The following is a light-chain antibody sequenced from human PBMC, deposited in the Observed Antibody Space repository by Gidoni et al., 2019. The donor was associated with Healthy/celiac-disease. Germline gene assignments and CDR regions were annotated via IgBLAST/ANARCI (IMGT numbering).Light chain of an antibody. CDR3: QQYYSTPPT. J-gene: IGKJ4*01. V-gene: IGKV4-1*01. Sequence: DNAMTQSPDSLAVSLGERATINCKSSQSVLYSYNNTNYLAWYQQKPRQPPKLLIYWASTRESGVPDRFSGSGSGTDFTLTISSLQAEDVAVYYCQQYYSTPPTFGGGTKVEIK. CDR2: WAS. CDR1: QSVLYSYNNTNY.